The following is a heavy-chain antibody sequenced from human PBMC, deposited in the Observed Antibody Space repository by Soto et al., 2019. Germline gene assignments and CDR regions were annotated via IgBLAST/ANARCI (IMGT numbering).Heavy chain of an antibody. CDR3: ARDIGYCSGGSCYRWFDP. CDR2: ISSSGSTI. Sequence: RLSCAASGFTFSSYEMNWVRQAPGKGLEWVSYISSSGSTIYYADSVKGRFTISRDNAKNSLYLQMNSLRAEDTAVYYCARDIGYCSGGSCYRWFDPWGQGTLVTVYS. J-gene: IGHJ5*02. V-gene: IGHV3-48*03. D-gene: IGHD2-15*01. CDR1: GFTFSSYE.